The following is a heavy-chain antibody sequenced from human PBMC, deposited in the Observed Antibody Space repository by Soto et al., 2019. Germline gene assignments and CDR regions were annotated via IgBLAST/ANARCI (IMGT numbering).Heavy chain of an antibody. V-gene: IGHV4-59*01. CDR3: ARGPARDLYYYYGMDV. CDR2: IYYSGST. CDR1: GGSIGSYY. J-gene: IGHJ6*02. Sequence: PSETLSLTCTVSGGSIGSYYWSWIRQPPGKGLEWIGYIYYSGSTNYNPSLKSRVTISVDTSKNQFSLKLSSVTAADTAVYYCARGPARDLYYYYGMDVWGQGTTVTASS.